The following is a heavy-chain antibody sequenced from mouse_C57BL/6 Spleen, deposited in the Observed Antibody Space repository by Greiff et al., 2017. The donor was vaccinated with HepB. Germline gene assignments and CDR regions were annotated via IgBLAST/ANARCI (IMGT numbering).Heavy chain of an antibody. Sequence: QVQLQQPGAELVKPGASVKLSCKASGYTFTSYWMHWVKQRPGQGLEWIGMIHPNSGSTNYNEKFKSKATLTVDKSSSTAYMQLSSLTSEDSAVYYCARPRWYDAMDYWGQGTSVTVSS. J-gene: IGHJ4*01. V-gene: IGHV1-64*01. D-gene: IGHD1-1*02. CDR3: ARPRWYDAMDY. CDR1: GYTFTSYW. CDR2: IHPNSGST.